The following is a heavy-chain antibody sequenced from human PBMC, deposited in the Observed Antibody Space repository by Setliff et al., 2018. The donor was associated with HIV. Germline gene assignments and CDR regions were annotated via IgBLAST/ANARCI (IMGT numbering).Heavy chain of an antibody. CDR2: IKQDGSEK. CDR3: ARDDYMLYSYYYGMDV. CDR1: GFTFSNYW. D-gene: IGHD4-4*01. J-gene: IGHJ6*02. Sequence: LRLSCAASGFTFSNYWMSWVRQAPGKGLEWVANIKQDGSEKYYVDSVKGRFTISRDNAKNSLYLQMNSLRAEDTAVYYCARDDYMLYSYYYGMDVWGQGTTVTVSS. V-gene: IGHV3-7*01.